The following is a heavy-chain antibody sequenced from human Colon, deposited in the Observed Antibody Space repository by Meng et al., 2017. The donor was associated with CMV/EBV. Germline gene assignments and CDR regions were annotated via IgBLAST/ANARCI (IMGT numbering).Heavy chain of an antibody. CDR1: GYTFANYF. D-gene: IGHD6-25*01. Sequence: ASVTVSCKASGYTFANYFIHWVRQAPGPGLEWMGWIDPRSGDTNIAQNFQGRVSMTRDTSITTAHMELTSLTSDDTALYYCAREGMSTPSAADSWGQGTLVTVSS. J-gene: IGHJ4*02. V-gene: IGHV1-2*02. CDR2: IDPRSGDT. CDR3: AREGMSTPSAADS.